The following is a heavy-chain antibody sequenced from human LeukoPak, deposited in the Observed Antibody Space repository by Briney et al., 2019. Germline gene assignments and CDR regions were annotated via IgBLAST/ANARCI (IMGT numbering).Heavy chain of an antibody. CDR2: IYDRGST. CDR1: GDSISSYY. Sequence: TASETLSLTCTVSGDSISSYYWSWIRQPPGKGLEWIGNIYDRGSTKYNPSLQSRVTISVDTSKNQFSLRLSSVTAADTAVYYCARGRTFDNWGQGTLVTVSS. V-gene: IGHV4-59*01. CDR3: ARGRTFDN. J-gene: IGHJ4*02.